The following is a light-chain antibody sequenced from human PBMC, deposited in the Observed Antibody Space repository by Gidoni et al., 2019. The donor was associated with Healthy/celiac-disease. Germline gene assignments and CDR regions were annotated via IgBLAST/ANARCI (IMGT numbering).Light chain of an antibody. Sequence: QSALTQPASVSGSPCPSLPISGTGTSSDVVGYNYASGYQPHPGKAPKLMIYEGSNRPSGVSTRCSGSKSGNTASRTIAARQAEDEADYHCSSYTSSSTLVFGGGTKLTVL. J-gene: IGLJ2*01. CDR3: SSYTSSSTLV. CDR1: SSDVVGYNY. V-gene: IGLV2-14*01. CDR2: EGS.